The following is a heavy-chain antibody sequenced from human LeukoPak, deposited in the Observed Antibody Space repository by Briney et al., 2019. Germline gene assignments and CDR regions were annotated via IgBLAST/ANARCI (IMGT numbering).Heavy chain of an antibody. D-gene: IGHD3-10*01. Sequence: PSGTLSLTCAVPGGSISSSNWWSWVRQPPGKGLEWIGEFHHSGITNYNPSLKSRVTISVDKSKNQFSLKLSSVTAADTAMYYCARNGYYGRYVDCWGQGTLVTVSS. CDR2: FHHSGIT. J-gene: IGHJ4*02. CDR1: GGSISSSNW. CDR3: ARNGYYGRYVDC. V-gene: IGHV4-4*02.